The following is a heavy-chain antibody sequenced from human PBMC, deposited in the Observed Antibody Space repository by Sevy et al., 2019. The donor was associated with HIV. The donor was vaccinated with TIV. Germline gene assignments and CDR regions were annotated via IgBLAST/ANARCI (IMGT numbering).Heavy chain of an antibody. CDR3: AKDQGGYNYAPGY. CDR1: GLTFSTYG. V-gene: IGHV3-30*18. J-gene: IGHJ4*02. Sequence: GESLKISCAASGLTFSTYGMHWVRQAPGKGLEWVAVISYDGNIQYYADSVKGRFTVSRVNSKNTLYLQMNSLRAEDSAVYYCAKDQGGYNYAPGYWGQGTLVTVSS. CDR2: ISYDGNIQ. D-gene: IGHD5-18*01.